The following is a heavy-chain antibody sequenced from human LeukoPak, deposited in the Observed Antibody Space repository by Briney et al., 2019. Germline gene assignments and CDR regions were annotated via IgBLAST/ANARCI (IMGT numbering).Heavy chain of an antibody. V-gene: IGHV3-23*01. Sequence: GGSLRLSCAASGFTFSSYAMSWVRQAPGKGLEWVSAISGSGGSTYYADSVKGRFTISRDNSNNTLYLQMNSLRAEDTAVYYCAREIVVVVAATRYYYYGMDVWGQGTTVTVSS. CDR2: ISGSGGST. CDR1: GFTFSSYA. D-gene: IGHD2-15*01. J-gene: IGHJ6*02. CDR3: AREIVVVVAATRYYYYGMDV.